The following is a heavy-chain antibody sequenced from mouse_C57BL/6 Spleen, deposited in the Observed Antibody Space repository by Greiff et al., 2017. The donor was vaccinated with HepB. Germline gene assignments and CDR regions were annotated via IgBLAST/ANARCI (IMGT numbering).Heavy chain of an antibody. D-gene: IGHD3-2*02. CDR2: IDPSDSYT. CDR3: ARKDSSGRFDY. V-gene: IGHV1-50*01. J-gene: IGHJ2*01. Sequence: QVHVKQPGAELVKPGASVKLSCKASGYTFTSYWMQWVKQRPGQGLEWIGEIDPSDSYTNYNQKFKGKATLTVDTSSSTAYMQLSSLTSEDSAVYYCARKDSSGRFDYWGQGTTLTVSS. CDR1: GYTFTSYW.